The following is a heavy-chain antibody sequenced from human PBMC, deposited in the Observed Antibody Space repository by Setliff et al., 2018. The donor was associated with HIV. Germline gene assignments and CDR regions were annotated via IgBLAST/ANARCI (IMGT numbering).Heavy chain of an antibody. V-gene: IGHV1-2*02. CDR2: INVNSGGT. CDR1: GYLFTGYY. CDR3: ARDLVVVAPYYCFDP. J-gene: IGHJ5*02. D-gene: IGHD2-15*01. Sequence: GASVKVSCKASGYLFTGYYMHWVRQAPGQGLEWMGWINVNSGGTKYAQKFQGRVTMTRDTSTNTAYMELNSLTSDDTAVYYCARDLVVVAPYYCFDPWGQGTLVTVSS.